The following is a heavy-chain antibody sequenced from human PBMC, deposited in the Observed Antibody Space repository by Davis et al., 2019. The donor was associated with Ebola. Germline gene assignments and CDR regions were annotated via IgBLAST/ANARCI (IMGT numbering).Heavy chain of an antibody. CDR2: IYYSGST. V-gene: IGHV4-39*01. CDR1: GGSISSSSYY. D-gene: IGHD5-24*01. J-gene: IGHJ6*02. Sequence: MPSETLSLTCTVSGGSISSSSYYWGWIRQPPGKGLEWIGSIYYSGSTYYNPSLKSRVTISVDTSKNQFSLKLSSVTAADTAVYYCARIDGYYYGMDVWGQGTTVTVSS. CDR3: ARIDGYYYGMDV.